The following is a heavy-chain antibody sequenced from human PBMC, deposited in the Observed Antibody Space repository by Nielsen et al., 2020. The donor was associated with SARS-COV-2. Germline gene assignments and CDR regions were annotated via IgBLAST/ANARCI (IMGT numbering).Heavy chain of an antibody. CDR2: INPNSGGT. CDR3: AREGEHITMVRGGTGGLSFDY. CDR1: GYTFTGYY. Sequence: ASVKVSCKASGYTFTGYYMHWVRQAPGQGLEWMGRINPNSGGTKYAQKFQGRVTMTRDTSIRTAYMELSGLRSDDPAVYYCAREGEHITMVRGGTGGLSFDYWGQGTLVTVSS. V-gene: IGHV1-2*06. J-gene: IGHJ4*02. D-gene: IGHD3-10*01.